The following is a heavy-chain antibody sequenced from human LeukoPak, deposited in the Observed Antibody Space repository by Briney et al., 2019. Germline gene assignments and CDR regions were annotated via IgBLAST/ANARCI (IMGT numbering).Heavy chain of an antibody. J-gene: IGHJ4*02. D-gene: IGHD3-22*01. Sequence: ASVKVSCKASGGTFSSYAISWVRQAPGQGLEWMGGLIPIFGTANYAQKFQGRVTITADESTSTAYMELSSLRSEDTAVYYCARDLHYYDSSGYYVDYWGQGTLVTVSS. CDR3: ARDLHYYDSSGYYVDY. CDR2: LIPIFGTA. V-gene: IGHV1-69*13. CDR1: GGTFSSYA.